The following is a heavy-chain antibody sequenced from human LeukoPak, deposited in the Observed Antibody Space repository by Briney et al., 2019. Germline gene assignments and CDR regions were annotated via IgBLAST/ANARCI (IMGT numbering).Heavy chain of an antibody. CDR3: AKDDGFSY. Sequence: PGGSLRLSCAASGFSFSSYAMTWARQAPVKGLEWVSAISGDGTRTYYADSVKGRFTISRDNAKNSLYLQMNSLRAEDTALYYCAKDDGFSYWGQGTLVTVSS. CDR1: GFSFSSYA. D-gene: IGHD3-10*01. CDR2: ISGDGTRT. V-gene: IGHV3-23*01. J-gene: IGHJ4*02.